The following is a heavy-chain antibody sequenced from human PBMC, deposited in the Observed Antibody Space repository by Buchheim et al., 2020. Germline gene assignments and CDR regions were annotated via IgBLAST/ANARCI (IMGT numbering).Heavy chain of an antibody. J-gene: IGHJ4*02. Sequence: EVQLLESGGGLVQPGGSLRLSCAASGFTFSSYAMSWVRQAPGKGLEWVSAISGTGGSAYYADSVRGRFTISRDNSKHTLYLQMNSLRAEDTAVYYCAKDSSGYCSGGTCHTFDYWGQGTL. D-gene: IGHD2-15*01. CDR1: GFTFSSYA. CDR2: ISGTGGSA. V-gene: IGHV3-23*01. CDR3: AKDSSGYCSGGTCHTFDY.